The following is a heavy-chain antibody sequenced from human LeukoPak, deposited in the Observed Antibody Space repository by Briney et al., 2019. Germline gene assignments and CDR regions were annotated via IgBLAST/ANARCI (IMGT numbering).Heavy chain of an antibody. V-gene: IGHV3-53*01. D-gene: IGHD6-19*01. Sequence: GGSLRLSCAASGFTVSSNYMSWVRQAPGKGLEWVSVIYSGGSTYYADSVKGRFTISRDNSKNTLYLQMNSLRAEDTAVYYCASGNIAVPGDYWGQGTLVTVSS. J-gene: IGHJ4*02. CDR2: IYSGGST. CDR1: GFTVSSNY. CDR3: ASGNIAVPGDY.